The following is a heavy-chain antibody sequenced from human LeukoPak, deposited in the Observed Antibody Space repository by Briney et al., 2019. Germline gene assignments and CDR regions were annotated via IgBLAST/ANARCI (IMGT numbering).Heavy chain of an antibody. CDR3: ARGDIDSSGYYLNWIDP. CDR2: INTYSHDP. CDR1: GYTFTSYG. Sequence: ASVKVSCKASGYTFTSYGIILVRQAPGLGLEWMGWINTYSHDPNYAKKFQGRVAMTTDTSTRTAYMELRSLTSDDSAMYYCARGDIDSSGYYLNWIDPWGQGTLVTVSS. D-gene: IGHD3-22*01. V-gene: IGHV1-18*01. J-gene: IGHJ5*02.